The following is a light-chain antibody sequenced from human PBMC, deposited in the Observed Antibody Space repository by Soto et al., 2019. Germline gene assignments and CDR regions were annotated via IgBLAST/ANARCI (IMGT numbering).Light chain of an antibody. V-gene: IGKV1-5*01. CDR2: DAS. J-gene: IGKJ5*01. CDR3: HSRA. Sequence: DIQMSQSPSTLSASIGDRVTITCRASQSISSWLAWYQQKPGKAPKLLIHDASSLQSGVPSRFSGSGSGTEFTLTISCLQPDDFATYFCHSRAFGQGTRLEIK. CDR1: QSISSW.